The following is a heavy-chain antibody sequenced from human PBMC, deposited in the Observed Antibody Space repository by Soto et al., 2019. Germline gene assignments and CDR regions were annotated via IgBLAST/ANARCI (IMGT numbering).Heavy chain of an antibody. V-gene: IGHV4-34*01. CDR1: GQSFSGHS. D-gene: IGHD1-1*01. CDR2: INESGST. CDR3: ARGSGIVALPGELEDVKSDY. J-gene: IGHJ4*02. Sequence: QVQLQQWGAGLVKPSETLSLSCAVYGQSFSGHSWSWIRQPPGKGLEWIGEINESGSTYYNPSLKSRVTISTDTYKNQFSLKLSSVSAADTAAYFCARGSGIVALPGELEDVKSDYGGQGTLVNVSS.